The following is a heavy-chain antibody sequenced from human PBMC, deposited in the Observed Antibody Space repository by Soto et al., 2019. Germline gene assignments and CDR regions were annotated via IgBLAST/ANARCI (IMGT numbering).Heavy chain of an antibody. CDR2: IKKDGSEK. CDR3: AREWFGNGFDY. Sequence: PGGSLRLSCAAPGFTFSSYWTSGVRQGSGKWLEWVPNIKKDGSEKYYVVSVKGRFTISRDSAKNSLSLQMNSLRAEDTAVYYCAREWFGNGFDYWGQGTLVTVSS. CDR1: GFTFSSYW. J-gene: IGHJ5*01. V-gene: IGHV3-7*01. D-gene: IGHD3-10*01.